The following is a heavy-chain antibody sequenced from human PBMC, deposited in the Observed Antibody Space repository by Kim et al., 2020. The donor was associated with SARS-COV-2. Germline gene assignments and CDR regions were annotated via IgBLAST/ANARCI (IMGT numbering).Heavy chain of an antibody. D-gene: IGHD3-3*01. CDR3: ARVGGRITSFGVVIISAMDV. CDR1: GGSISSGGYY. J-gene: IGHJ6*03. CDR2: IYYSGST. V-gene: IGHV4-31*03. Sequence: SETLSLTCTVSGGSISSGGYYWSWIRQHPGKGLEWIGYIYYSGSTYYNPSLKSRVTISVDTSKNQFSLKLSSVTAADTAVYYCARVGGRITSFGVVIISAMDVWGKGTRVTVAS.